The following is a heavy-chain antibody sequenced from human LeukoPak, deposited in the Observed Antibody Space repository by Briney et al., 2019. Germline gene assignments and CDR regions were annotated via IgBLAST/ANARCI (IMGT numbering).Heavy chain of an antibody. Sequence: ASVKVSCKASGYTFTSYYMHWVRQAPGQGLEWMGLINPSGGSTSYAQKFQGRVTITADKSTSTAYMELSSLRSEDTAVYYCAVAATPVLNPSAEYFQHWGQGTLVTVSS. CDR1: GYTFTSYY. CDR2: INPSGGST. D-gene: IGHD2-15*01. J-gene: IGHJ1*01. CDR3: AVAATPVLNPSAEYFQH. V-gene: IGHV1-46*01.